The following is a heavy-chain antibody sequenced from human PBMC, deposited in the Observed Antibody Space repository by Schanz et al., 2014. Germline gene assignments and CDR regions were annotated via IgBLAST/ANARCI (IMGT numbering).Heavy chain of an antibody. D-gene: IGHD3-10*01. CDR2: IYIGGNT. J-gene: IGHJ4*02. CDR3: ARGGFGEVSYFDY. Sequence: EVQLVESGGGLVQPGGSLRLSCAASGFGVGNKYMNWVRQAPGKGLEWVSFIYIGGNTYYADSVKGRFTISRDNSKNTLYLQMNSLRPEDTAVYYCARGGFGEVSYFDYWGQGTLVTVSS. V-gene: IGHV3-66*01. CDR1: GFGVGNKY.